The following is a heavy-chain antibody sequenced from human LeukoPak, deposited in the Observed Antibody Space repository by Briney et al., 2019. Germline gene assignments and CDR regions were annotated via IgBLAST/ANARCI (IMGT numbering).Heavy chain of an antibody. D-gene: IGHD5-18*01. V-gene: IGHV3-48*03. J-gene: IGHJ4*02. CDR3: ARDAYTYGIVFDY. Sequence: DSVKGRFTISRGNAKNSLFLQMNSLRAEDTAVYYCARDAYTYGIVFDYWGQGTLVTVSS.